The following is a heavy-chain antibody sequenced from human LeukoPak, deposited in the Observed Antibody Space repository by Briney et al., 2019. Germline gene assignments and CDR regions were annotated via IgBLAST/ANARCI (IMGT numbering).Heavy chain of an antibody. Sequence: PGGSLRLSCAASGFTFSSYAMSWVRQAPGKGLEWVPAISGSGGSTYYADSVKGRFTISRDNSKNTLYLQMNSLRAEDTAVYYCAKDIVVVPAAYDYWGQGTLVTVSS. CDR2: ISGSGGST. V-gene: IGHV3-23*01. J-gene: IGHJ4*02. CDR3: AKDIVVVPAAYDY. CDR1: GFTFSSYA. D-gene: IGHD2-2*01.